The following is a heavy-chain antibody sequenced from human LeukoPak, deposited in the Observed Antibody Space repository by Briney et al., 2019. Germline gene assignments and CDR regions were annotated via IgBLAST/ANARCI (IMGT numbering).Heavy chain of an antibody. V-gene: IGHV3-23*01. CDR2: ITGSGGTT. D-gene: IGHD4-23*01. CDR1: GFSFSSYG. Sequence: GGSLRLSCAASGFSFSSYGMSWVRQAPGKGLEWISAITGSGGTTYYADSVEGRFTISRDNSKNTLYLQVNSLRAEDTAVYYCAKGQTPYYWGQGTLVTVSS. J-gene: IGHJ4*02. CDR3: AKGQTPYY.